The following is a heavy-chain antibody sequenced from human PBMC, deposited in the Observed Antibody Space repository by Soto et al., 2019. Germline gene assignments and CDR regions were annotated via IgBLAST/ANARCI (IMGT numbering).Heavy chain of an antibody. CDR1: GFTFSSYA. Sequence: PGGSLRLSCAASGFTFSSYAMSWVRQAPGKGLEWVSSISSSSSYIFYADSVKGRFSISRDNAQNSLYLQMNSLRAEDTAVYYCAREVVPPTKGDEGEDYYYYMDVWGKGTTVTVSS. V-gene: IGHV3-21*01. D-gene: IGHD2-2*01. J-gene: IGHJ6*03. CDR3: AREVVPPTKGDEGEDYYYYMDV. CDR2: ISSSSSYI.